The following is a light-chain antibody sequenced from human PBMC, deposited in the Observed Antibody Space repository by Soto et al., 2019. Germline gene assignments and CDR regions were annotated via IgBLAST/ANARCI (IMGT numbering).Light chain of an antibody. V-gene: IGKV1-33*01. Sequence: DIQMTQSPSSLSASVGDRVTITCQASQDISNYLKWYQQKPGKAPKLLIYDASNLETGVPSRFSGSGSGTDFTFTISILQPEDIATYYCQHYDNLPLTFGPGTKVDIK. CDR1: QDISNY. CDR2: DAS. J-gene: IGKJ3*01. CDR3: QHYDNLPLT.